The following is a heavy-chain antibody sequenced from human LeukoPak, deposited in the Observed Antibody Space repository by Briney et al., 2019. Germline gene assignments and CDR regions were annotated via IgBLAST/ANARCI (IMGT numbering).Heavy chain of an antibody. CDR2: INHSGST. CDR1: GGSFSGYY. CDR3: ARRGSSSWHFDY. D-gene: IGHD6-13*01. Sequence: SETLSLTCAVYGGSFSGYYWSWIRQPPGKGLEWIGEINHSGSTNYNPSLKSRVTISADTSKNQFSLKLSSVTAADTAVYYCARRGSSSWHFDYWGQGTLVTVSS. V-gene: IGHV4-34*01. J-gene: IGHJ4*02.